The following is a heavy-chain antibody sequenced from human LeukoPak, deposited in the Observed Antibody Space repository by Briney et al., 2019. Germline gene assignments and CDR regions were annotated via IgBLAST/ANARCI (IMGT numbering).Heavy chain of an antibody. CDR1: GFTFSTYG. D-gene: IGHD6-13*01. V-gene: IGHV3-30*18. CDR2: ISNDGSNK. J-gene: IGHJ4*02. Sequence: GGSLRLSCAASGFTFSTYGIHWVRQAPGKGLEWVAVISNDGSNKYYADSVKGRFTISRDNSKNTVYLQMNSLRGEDTAVYYYAKSGIAAAGQRGYFDYWGQGTLVTVSS. CDR3: AKSGIAAAGQRGYFDY.